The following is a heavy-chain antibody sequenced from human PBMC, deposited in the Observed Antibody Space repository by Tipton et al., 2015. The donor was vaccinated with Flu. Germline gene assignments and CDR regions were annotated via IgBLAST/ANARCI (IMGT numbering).Heavy chain of an antibody. Sequence: QLVQSGAVVVQPGGSLRLSCTASGVTFDGYAMHWVRQVPGEGLEWVSLISWDGGSTFYGDSVRSRFTVSRDNRRNSLYLQMNSLRLEDTALYYCATEVAWQGGGYYGMDVWGQGTTVTVS. CDR3: ATEVAWQGGGYYGMDV. V-gene: IGHV3-43D*03. CDR1: GVTFDGYA. J-gene: IGHJ6*02. D-gene: IGHD1-26*01. CDR2: ISWDGGST.